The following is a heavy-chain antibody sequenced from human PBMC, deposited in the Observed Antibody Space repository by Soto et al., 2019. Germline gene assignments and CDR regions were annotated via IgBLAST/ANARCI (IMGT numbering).Heavy chain of an antibody. CDR3: ARRRSSSWYGY. CDR1: GGSISSSSYD. D-gene: IGHD6-13*01. CDR2: IYYSGST. J-gene: IGHJ4*02. V-gene: IGHV4-39*01. Sequence: QLQLQESGPGLVKPSETLSLTCTVSGGSISSSSYDWGWIRQPPGKGLEWIGSIYYSGSTYYNPSLKSRVTISVDTSKNQFSLKLSSVTAADTAVYYCARRRSSSWYGYWGQGTLVTVSS.